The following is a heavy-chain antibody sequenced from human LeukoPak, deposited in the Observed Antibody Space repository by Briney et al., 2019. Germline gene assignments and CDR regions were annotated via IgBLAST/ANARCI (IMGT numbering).Heavy chain of an antibody. CDR1: GGSISSSSSY. D-gene: IGHD1-26*01. J-gene: IGHJ6*03. CDR2: IYTSGST. CDR3: ARSRIVGATIYYYYYMDV. Sequence: SETLSLTCTVSGGSISSSSSYCNWIRQPAGKGLEWIGRIYTSGSTNYNPSLKSRVTISVDTSKNQFSLKLSSVTAADTAVYYCARSRIVGATIYYYYYMDVWGKGTTVTVSS. V-gene: IGHV4-61*02.